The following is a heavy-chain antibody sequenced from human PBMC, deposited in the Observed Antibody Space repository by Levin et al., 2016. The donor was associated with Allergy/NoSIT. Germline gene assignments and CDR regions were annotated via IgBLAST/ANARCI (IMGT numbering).Heavy chain of an antibody. Sequence: SETLSLTCAVSGGSISSSNWWSWVRQPPGKGLEWIGEIYHSGSTNYNPSLKSRVTISVDKSKNQFSLKLSSVTAADTAVYYCARSLPPRSNHYYFDYWGQGTLVTVSS. CDR2: IYHSGST. CDR1: GGSISSSNW. CDR3: ARSLPPRSNHYYFDY. V-gene: IGHV4-4*02. J-gene: IGHJ4*02.